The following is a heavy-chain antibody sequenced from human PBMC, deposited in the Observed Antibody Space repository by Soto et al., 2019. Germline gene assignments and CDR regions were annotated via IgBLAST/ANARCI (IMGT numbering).Heavy chain of an antibody. Sequence: GGSLRLSCAASGFTFSSYAMSWVRQAPGKGLEWVSAISGSGGSTYYADSVKGRFTISRDNSKNTLYLQMNSLRAEDTAVYYCAKDVEDFWSGDWVSDAFDIWGQGTMVTVSS. CDR3: AKDVEDFWSGDWVSDAFDI. CDR2: ISGSGGST. V-gene: IGHV3-23*01. J-gene: IGHJ3*02. D-gene: IGHD3-3*01. CDR1: GFTFSSYA.